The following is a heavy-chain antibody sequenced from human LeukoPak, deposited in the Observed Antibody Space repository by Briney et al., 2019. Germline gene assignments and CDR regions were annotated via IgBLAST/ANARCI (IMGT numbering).Heavy chain of an antibody. CDR1: GGSISSYY. CDR2: IYYSGST. Sequence: SETLSLTCTVSGGSISSYYWSWIRQPPGKGLEWIGYIYYSGSTNYNPSLKSRVTISVDTSKNQFSLKLSSVTAAGTAVYYCARDSGSSPRFDYWGQGTLVTVSS. V-gene: IGHV4-59*01. CDR3: ARDSGSSPRFDY. J-gene: IGHJ4*02. D-gene: IGHD1-26*01.